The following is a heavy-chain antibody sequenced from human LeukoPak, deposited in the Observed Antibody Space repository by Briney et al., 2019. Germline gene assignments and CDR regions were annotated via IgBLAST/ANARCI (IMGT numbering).Heavy chain of an antibody. CDR2: ISSSSSYT. J-gene: IGHJ4*02. V-gene: IGHV3-11*05. D-gene: IGHD6-13*01. Sequence: GGSLRLSCAASGFTFSDYYMSWIRQAPGKGPEWVSYISSSSSYTNYADSVKGRFTISRDNAKNSLYLQMNSLRAEDTAVYYCARDAVSLAAAGTSDYWGQGSLVTVSS. CDR3: ARDAVSLAAAGTSDY. CDR1: GFTFSDYY.